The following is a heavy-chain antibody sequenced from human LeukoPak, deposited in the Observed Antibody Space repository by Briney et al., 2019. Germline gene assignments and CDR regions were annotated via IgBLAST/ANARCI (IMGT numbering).Heavy chain of an antibody. D-gene: IGHD5-24*01. CDR2: IIPIFGTA. Sequence: SVKVSCKASGGTFSSYAISWVRQAPGQGLEWMGGIIPIFGTANYAQKFQGRVTITADESTSTAYMELSSLRSEDTAVYYCARGDGLDGYKTYYYYYMDVWGKGTTVTVSS. V-gene: IGHV1-69*13. J-gene: IGHJ6*03. CDR1: GGTFSSYA. CDR3: ARGDGLDGYKTYYYYYMDV.